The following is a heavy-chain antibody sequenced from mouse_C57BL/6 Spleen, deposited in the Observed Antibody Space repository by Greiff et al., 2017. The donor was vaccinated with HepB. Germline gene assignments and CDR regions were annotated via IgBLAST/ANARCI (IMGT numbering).Heavy chain of an antibody. CDR1: GFTFSDFY. V-gene: IGHV7-1*01. CDR2: SRNKANDYTT. D-gene: IGHD1-1*02. Sequence: EVQVVESGGGLVQSGRSLRLSCATSGFTFSDFYMEWVRQAPGKGLEWIAASRNKANDYTTEYSASVKGRFIVSRDTSQSILYLQMNALRAEDTAIYYCARDGWYARYFDVWGTGTTVTVSS. CDR3: ARDGWYARYFDV. J-gene: IGHJ1*03.